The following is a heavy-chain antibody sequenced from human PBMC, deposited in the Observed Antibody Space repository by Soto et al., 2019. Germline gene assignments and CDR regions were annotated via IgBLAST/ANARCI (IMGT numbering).Heavy chain of an antibody. Sequence: GASVKVSCKASGYTFTSYGISWVRQAPGQGFEWMGWISSYNGNTNYAQKLQGRVTMTTDTSTSTAYMELRSLRSDDTAVYYCARGDFWSGYVDPFDYWGQGTLVTVSS. V-gene: IGHV1-18*01. CDR3: ARGDFWSGYVDPFDY. CDR2: ISSYNGNT. J-gene: IGHJ4*02. CDR1: GYTFTSYG. D-gene: IGHD3-3*01.